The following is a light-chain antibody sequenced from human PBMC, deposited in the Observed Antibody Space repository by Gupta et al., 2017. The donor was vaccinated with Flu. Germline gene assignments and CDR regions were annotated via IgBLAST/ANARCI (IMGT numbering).Light chain of an antibody. CDR2: DNN. V-gene: IGLV1-51*01. CDR3: ATWDNRLDGGV. Sequence: HSLCPQPPSVSAAPGPTVTISCSGSNSNIGKNHVSWYQQLPNTAPKLLIHDNNKRPAGIPDRFSGSKSGTSATLTINGLQAEEEADYYGATWDNRLDGGVGGGGTKVTVI. J-gene: IGLJ3*02. CDR1: NSNIGKNH.